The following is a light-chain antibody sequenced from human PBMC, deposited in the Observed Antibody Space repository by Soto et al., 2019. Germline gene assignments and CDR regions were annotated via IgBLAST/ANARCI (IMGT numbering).Light chain of an antibody. CDR3: QQRSGWPPWA. CDR1: QRVSRY. J-gene: IGKJ1*01. CDR2: DAS. Sequence: PGERVTLSCRASQRVSRYLAWYQQKPGQAPRLLIYDASNRATGIPARFSGSGSGTDFTLTISSREPEDFAVYYCQQRSGWPPWAFGQGTKVEIK. V-gene: IGKV3-11*01.